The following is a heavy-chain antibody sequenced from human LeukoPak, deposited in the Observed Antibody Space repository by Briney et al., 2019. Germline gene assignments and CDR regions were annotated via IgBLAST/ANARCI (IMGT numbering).Heavy chain of an antibody. CDR3: ARDGLENWFDP. V-gene: IGHV4-4*02. Sequence: SETLSLTCAVSGGSISSSNWWSWVRQPPGKGLEWIGEIIHSGSTYYNPSLKSRVTISVDTSKNQFSLKLSSVTAADTAVYYCARDGLENWFDPWGQGTLVTASS. CDR2: IIHSGST. J-gene: IGHJ5*02. CDR1: GGSISSSNW. D-gene: IGHD3-3*01.